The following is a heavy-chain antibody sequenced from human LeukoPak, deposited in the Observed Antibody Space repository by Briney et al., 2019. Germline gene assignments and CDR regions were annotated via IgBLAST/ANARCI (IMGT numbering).Heavy chain of an antibody. CDR2: IYYSGST. D-gene: IGHD6-19*01. J-gene: IGHJ4*02. Sequence: SETLSLTCTVSGGSISSYYWSWIRQPAGKGLEWIGYIYYSGSTDYNPSLKSRVTISVDTSKNQFSLKLSSVTAADTAVYYCARGRELAVAGPDYFFDYWGQGTLVTVSS. V-gene: IGHV4-59*01. CDR3: ARGRELAVAGPDYFFDY. CDR1: GGSISSYY.